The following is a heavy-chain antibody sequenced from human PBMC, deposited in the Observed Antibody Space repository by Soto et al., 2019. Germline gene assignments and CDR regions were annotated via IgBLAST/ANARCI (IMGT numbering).Heavy chain of an antibody. CDR3: ARGPLLLYGGDFDL. CDR1: GFAFSDYY. CDR2: ISSRGSYT. V-gene: IGHV3-11*06. Sequence: QVQLVESGAGLAKPAGSLGFSCAAPGFAFSDYYSSWIHQAAGEGLERVSYISSRGSYTNYPDSANGRFTMSRDNPKNTLYLQMNSLRADDTAVYYCARGPLLLYGGDFDLWGQGR. J-gene: IGHJ3*01. D-gene: IGHD2-21*01.